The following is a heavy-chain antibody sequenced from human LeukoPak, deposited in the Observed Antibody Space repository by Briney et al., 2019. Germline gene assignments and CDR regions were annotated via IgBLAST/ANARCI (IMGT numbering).Heavy chain of an antibody. CDR1: GFTFSSYA. CDR2: ISYDGSNK. V-gene: IGHV3-30*01. J-gene: IGHJ3*02. Sequence: GRSLRLFCAASGFTFSSYAMHWVRQAPGKGLEWVAVISYDGSNKYYADSVKGRFTISRDNSKNTLYLQMNSLRAEDTAVYYCAREGTEYLDIVATQAISAFDIWGQGTMVTVPS. D-gene: IGHD5-12*01. CDR3: AREGTEYLDIVATQAISAFDI.